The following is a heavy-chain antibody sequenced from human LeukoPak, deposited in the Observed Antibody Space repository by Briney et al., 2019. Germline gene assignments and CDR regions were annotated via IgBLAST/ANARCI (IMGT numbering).Heavy chain of an antibody. CDR2: IYYSGST. D-gene: IGHD3-3*01. CDR1: GGSISSSSYY. Sequence: MSSETLSLTCTVSGGSISSSSYYWGWIRQPPGKGLEWIGSIYYSGSTYYNPSLKSRVTISVDTSKNQFSLKLSSVTAADTAVYYCARDSPVYYDFWSGYFSWFDPWGQGTLVTVSS. V-gene: IGHV4-39*07. J-gene: IGHJ5*02. CDR3: ARDSPVYYDFWSGYFSWFDP.